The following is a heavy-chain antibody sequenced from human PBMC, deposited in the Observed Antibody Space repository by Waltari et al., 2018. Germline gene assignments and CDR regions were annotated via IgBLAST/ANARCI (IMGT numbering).Heavy chain of an antibody. CDR2: ISWNSGSI. D-gene: IGHD1-7*01. J-gene: IGHJ4*02. Sequence: EVQLVESGGGWVQPGRSLRLSCAASGFTFDDYAMHWVRQAPGKGLEWVSGISWNSGSIGYADSVKGRFTISRDNAKNSLYLQMNSLRAEDMALYYCAKGATGTTRYYFDYWGQGTLVTVSS. CDR3: AKGATGTTRYYFDY. V-gene: IGHV3-9*03. CDR1: GFTFDDYA.